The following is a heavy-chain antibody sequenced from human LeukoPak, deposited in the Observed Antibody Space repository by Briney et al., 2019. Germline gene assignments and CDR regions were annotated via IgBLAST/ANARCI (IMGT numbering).Heavy chain of an antibody. J-gene: IGHJ5*02. D-gene: IGHD3-10*01. Sequence: ASVKVSCKASGGTFSSYAISWVRQAPGQGLEWMGGIIPIFGTANYAQKFQGRVTITADESTSTAYMELSSLRSEDTAVYYCARGGYYGSGSYSGTWGQGTLVTVSS. CDR3: ARGGYYGSGSYSGT. CDR1: GGTFSSYA. CDR2: IIPIFGTA. V-gene: IGHV1-69*13.